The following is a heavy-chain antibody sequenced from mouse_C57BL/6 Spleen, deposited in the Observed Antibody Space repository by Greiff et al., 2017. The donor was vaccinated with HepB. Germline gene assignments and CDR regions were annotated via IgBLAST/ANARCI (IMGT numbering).Heavy chain of an antibody. J-gene: IGHJ1*03. CDR2: INPNNGGT. CDR3: ARREWYFDV. V-gene: IGHV1-26*01. CDR1: GSTFTNYN. Sequence: EVQLQQSGPELVKPGASVKISCKASGSTFTNYNMNWVKQSHGRSLEWIGDINPNNGGTSYNQKFKGKATLTVDKSSSTAYMELRSLTSEDSAVYYCARREWYFDVWGTGTTVTVSS.